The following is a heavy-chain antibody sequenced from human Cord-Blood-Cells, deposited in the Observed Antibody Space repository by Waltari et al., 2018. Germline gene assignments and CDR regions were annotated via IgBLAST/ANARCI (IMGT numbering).Heavy chain of an antibody. Sequence: EVQLLESGGGLVQPGGSLRLSCAASGFTFSSYAMSWVRQAPGRGLEWVSAISGSGGSTYYADAVKGRFTISRDNSKNTLYLQMNSRRAEDTAVYYCAKELRYFDWLLTYFDYWGQGTLVTVSS. CDR1: GFTFSSYA. CDR2: ISGSGGST. D-gene: IGHD3-9*01. CDR3: AKELRYFDWLLTYFDY. V-gene: IGHV3-23*01. J-gene: IGHJ4*02.